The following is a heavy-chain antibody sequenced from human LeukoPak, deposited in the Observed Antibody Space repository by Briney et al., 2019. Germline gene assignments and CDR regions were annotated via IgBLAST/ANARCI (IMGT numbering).Heavy chain of an antibody. CDR1: GFNFNKHG. CDR3: GTVFDH. J-gene: IGHJ4*02. Sequence: PGGSLRLSCTASGFNFNKHGMHWVRQAPGKGLVWVSRIDIDGTGTSYADSVKGRFTISRDNAKNTVSLQMNSLKAEDTAVYYCGTVFDHWGPGILVTVSS. V-gene: IGHV3-74*01. CDR2: IDIDGTGT.